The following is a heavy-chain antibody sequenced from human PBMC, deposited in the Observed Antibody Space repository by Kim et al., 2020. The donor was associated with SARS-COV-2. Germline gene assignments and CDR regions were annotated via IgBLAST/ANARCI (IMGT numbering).Heavy chain of an antibody. Sequence: SETLSLTCTVSAGSIRTYYGSWIRQSPGKGLEWIGYIFYNGATNYNPSLKSRVTISTDTSKNQFSLKLTSVSAADTALYFCARDREHTYGRTFDYWGQGTLVTVSS. V-gene: IGHV4-59*01. CDR1: AGSIRTYY. CDR2: IFYNGAT. J-gene: IGHJ4*02. D-gene: IGHD5-18*01. CDR3: ARDREHTYGRTFDY.